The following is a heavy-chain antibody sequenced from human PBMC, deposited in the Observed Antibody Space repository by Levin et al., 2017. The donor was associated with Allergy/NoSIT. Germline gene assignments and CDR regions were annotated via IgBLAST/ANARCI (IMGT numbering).Heavy chain of an antibody. CDR2: ISYDGTNK. J-gene: IGHJ4*02. CDR1: GFSFSSYA. V-gene: IGHV3-30-3*01. D-gene: IGHD3-3*01. Sequence: GESLKISCAASGFSFSSYAMHWVRQAPVKGLEWVAFISYDGTNKDYADSVKGRFTVSRDNSKNTLYLQMHSLTADDTAIYYCARHNPPRFPLDYWGQGTLVTVSS. CDR3: ARHNPPRFPLDY.